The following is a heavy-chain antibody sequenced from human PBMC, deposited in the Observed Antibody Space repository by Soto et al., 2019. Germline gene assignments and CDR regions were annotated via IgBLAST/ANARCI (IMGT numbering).Heavy chain of an antibody. CDR2: IYYSGST. Sequence: PSETLSLTCTVSGGSISSSSYYWGWIRQPPGKGLEWIGSIYYSGSTYYNPSLKSRVTISVDTSKNQFSLKLSSVTAADTAVYYCARGLEWIQLWFYYYGMDVWGQGTTVTVSS. CDR1: GGSISSSSYY. J-gene: IGHJ6*02. V-gene: IGHV4-39*01. CDR3: ARGLEWIQLWFYYYGMDV. D-gene: IGHD5-18*01.